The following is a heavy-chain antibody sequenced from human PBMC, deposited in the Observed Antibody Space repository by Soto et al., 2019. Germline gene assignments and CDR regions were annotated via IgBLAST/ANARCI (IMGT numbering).Heavy chain of an antibody. CDR2: IIPILDVA. CDR3: ARERIPPLFY. Sequence: QVQLVQSGAEVKKPGSSVKVSCKASGGKFTSNTFSWVRQAPGQGLEWMGRIIPILDVAHYAQKFQGRVTITADKSTNTTYMELSSLSSGDTAIYYCARERIPPLFYWGQGTLVIVSS. CDR1: GGKFTSNT. V-gene: IGHV1-69*04. J-gene: IGHJ4*02. D-gene: IGHD2-2*02.